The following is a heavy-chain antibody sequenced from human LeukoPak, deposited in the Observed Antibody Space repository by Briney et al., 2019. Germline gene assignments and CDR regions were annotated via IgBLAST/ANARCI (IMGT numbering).Heavy chain of an antibody. CDR2: IYYSGST. V-gene: IGHV4-31*03. J-gene: IGHJ4*02. CDR3: ARVDTAMED. Sequence: PSETLSLTCTVSGVSFSSGGYYWSWLRQHPGKGLEWIGYIYYSGSTYYNPSLKSRVTISVDTSKNQFSLKLSSVTAADTAVYYCARVDTAMEDWGQGTLVTVSS. D-gene: IGHD5-18*01. CDR1: GVSFSSGGYY.